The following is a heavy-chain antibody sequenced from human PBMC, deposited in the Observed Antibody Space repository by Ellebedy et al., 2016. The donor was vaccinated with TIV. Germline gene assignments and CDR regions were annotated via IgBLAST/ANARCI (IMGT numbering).Heavy chain of an antibody. D-gene: IGHD1-1*01. CDR3: ARHHTVERGAIDY. V-gene: IGHV4-39*01. Sequence: MPSETLSLTCTVSGGSISSPSYYWGWIRQPPGKGLEWIGSIYYSGSTYYYPSLKSRVTMSIDTSKNQFPLKLSSVTAADTAVYYCARHHTVERGAIDYWGQGTLVTVSS. CDR2: IYYSGST. J-gene: IGHJ4*02. CDR1: GGSISSPSYY.